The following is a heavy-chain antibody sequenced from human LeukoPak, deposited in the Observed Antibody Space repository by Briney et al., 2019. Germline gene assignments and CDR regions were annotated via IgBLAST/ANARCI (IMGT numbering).Heavy chain of an antibody. CDR3: ARDRSYWYFDL. V-gene: IGHV4-59*01. CDR1: GGSISSYY. J-gene: IGHJ2*01. CDR2: IYYSGST. Sequence: SETLSLTCTVSGGSISSYYWSWIRQPPGKGLEWIGYIYYSGSTNYNPSLKSRVTISVDTSKNQFSLKLSSVTAADTAVYYCARDRSYWYFDLWGRGTLVTVSS.